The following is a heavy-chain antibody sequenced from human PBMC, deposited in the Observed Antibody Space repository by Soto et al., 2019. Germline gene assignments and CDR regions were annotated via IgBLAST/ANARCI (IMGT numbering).Heavy chain of an antibody. CDR1: GYILSNYG. V-gene: IGHV1-18*01. Sequence: QVQLVQSGAEVKKPGASAKVSCKASGYILSNYGISWMRQVPGQGLEWMGWISAYNGNTNYAQKFQGRVTLTTDTSTNTAYMELRSLRSDDTAVYYCARASGGGVGTTSYWGQGTLVTVSS. J-gene: IGHJ4*02. D-gene: IGHD1-26*01. CDR2: ISAYNGNT. CDR3: ARASGGGVGTTSY.